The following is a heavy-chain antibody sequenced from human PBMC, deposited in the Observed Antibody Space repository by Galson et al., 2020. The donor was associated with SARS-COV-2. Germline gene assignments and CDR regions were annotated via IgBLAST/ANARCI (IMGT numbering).Heavy chain of an antibody. V-gene: IGHV3-74*01. CDR2: IYSEGSST. J-gene: IGHJ4*02. CDR1: GFTFSSYW. Sequence: GGSLRLSCAASGFTFSSYWMHWVRQAPGKGLVLVSRIYSEGSSTSYADSVKGRFTISGDNAKNTLYLHMSSLRAEDTAVYYCARGDMRNDYFDYWGQGTLVTVSS. D-gene: IGHD3-16*01. CDR3: ARGDMRNDYFDY.